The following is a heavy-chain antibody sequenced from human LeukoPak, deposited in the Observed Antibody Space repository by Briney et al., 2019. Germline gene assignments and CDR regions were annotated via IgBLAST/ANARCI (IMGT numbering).Heavy chain of an antibody. Sequence: GESLKISCKGSGYSFTNSWIAWVRQMPGKGLKWMGIIYPGDSDTRYSPSFQGQVTISADKSISTAYLQWSSLKASDTAMYYCAKSMTVAHYGFDYWGQGTLVTVSS. CDR1: GYSFTNSW. CDR2: IYPGDSDT. J-gene: IGHJ4*02. CDR3: AKSMTVAHYGFDY. D-gene: IGHD6-19*01. V-gene: IGHV5-51*01.